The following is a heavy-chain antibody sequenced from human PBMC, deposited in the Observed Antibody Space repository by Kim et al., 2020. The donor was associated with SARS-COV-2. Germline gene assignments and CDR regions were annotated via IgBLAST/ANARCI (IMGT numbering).Heavy chain of an antibody. CDR3: ARDRDYGFWSGFFDY. CDR1: GFTFSSYA. V-gene: IGHV3-30-3*01. D-gene: IGHD3-3*01. J-gene: IGHJ4*03. CDR2: ISYDGSNK. Sequence: GGSLRLSCAASGFTFSSYAMHWVRQAPGKGLEWVAVISYDGSNKYYADSVKGRFTISRDNSKNTLYLQMNSLRAEDTAVYYCARDRDYGFWSGFFDYWG.